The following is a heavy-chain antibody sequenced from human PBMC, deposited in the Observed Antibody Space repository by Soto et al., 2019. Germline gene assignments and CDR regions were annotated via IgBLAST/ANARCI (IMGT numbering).Heavy chain of an antibody. CDR3: ARGIAARFDY. CDR1: GFTFSSYG. Sequence: GESLKISCAASGFTFSSYGMHWVRQAPGKGLEWVAVIWYDGSNKYYADSVKGRFTISRDNSKNTLYLQMNSLRAEDTAVYYCARGIAARFDYWGQGTLVTVSS. J-gene: IGHJ4*02. V-gene: IGHV3-33*01. D-gene: IGHD6-6*01. CDR2: IWYDGSNK.